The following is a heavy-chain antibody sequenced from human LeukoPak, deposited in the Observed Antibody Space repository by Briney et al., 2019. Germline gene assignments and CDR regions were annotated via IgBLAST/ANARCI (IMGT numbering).Heavy chain of an antibody. CDR2: MNPNSGNT. D-gene: IGHD6-13*01. CDR3: ARGGSSWYWGTYYYYYMDV. V-gene: IGHV1-8*01. J-gene: IGHJ6*03. Sequence: ASVKVSCKASGYTFTSYDINWVRQATGQGLGWMGWMNPNSGNTGYAQKFQGRVTMTRNTSISTAYMELSSLRSEDTAVYYCARGGSSWYWGTYYYYYMDVWGKGTTVTISS. CDR1: GYTFTSYD.